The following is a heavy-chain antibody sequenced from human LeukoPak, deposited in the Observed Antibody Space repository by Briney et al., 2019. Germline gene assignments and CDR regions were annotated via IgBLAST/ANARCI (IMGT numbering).Heavy chain of an antibody. D-gene: IGHD6-19*01. J-gene: IGHJ4*02. CDR2: ISGSGGST. V-gene: IGHV3-23*01. Sequence: GGSLRLSCAASGFTFSSYAMSWVRQAPGKGLEWVSAISGSGGSTYYADSVKGRFTISRDNSKNTLYLQMNSLRAEDTAVYYCAKDLARGQSRIAVAGAFDYWGQGPLVTVSS. CDR1: GFTFSSYA. CDR3: AKDLARGQSRIAVAGAFDY.